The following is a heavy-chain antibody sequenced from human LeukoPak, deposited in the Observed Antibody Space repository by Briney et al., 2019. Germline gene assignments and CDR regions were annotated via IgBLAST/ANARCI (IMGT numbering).Heavy chain of an antibody. V-gene: IGHV4-34*01. CDR3: ARHSSMGYGDDQDY. Sequence: PSETLSLTCAVYGGSFSGYYWSWIRQPPGKGLEWIGEINHSGSTNYNPSLKSRVTISVDTSKNQFSLELSSVTAADTAVYYCARHSSMGYGDDQDYWGQGTLVTVSS. D-gene: IGHD4-17*01. CDR2: INHSGST. CDR1: GGSFSGYY. J-gene: IGHJ4*02.